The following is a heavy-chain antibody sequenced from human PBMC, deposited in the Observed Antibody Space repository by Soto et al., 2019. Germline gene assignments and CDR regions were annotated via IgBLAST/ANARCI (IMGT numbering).Heavy chain of an antibody. D-gene: IGHD1-26*01. CDR1: GFSLKSSGMR. Sequence: SGPKLVNPTETLTLTCTFSGFSLKSSGMRLSWIRQPPGKALEWLERIDWDDEKFYSTSLKTRLTSSKDTYKNQVVLTMTDMDPMDTDTYYCARVHGSTSWNSYGYWGQGTLVTVSS. V-gene: IGHV2-70*04. J-gene: IGHJ4*02. CDR3: ARVHGSTSWNSYGY. CDR2: IDWDDEK.